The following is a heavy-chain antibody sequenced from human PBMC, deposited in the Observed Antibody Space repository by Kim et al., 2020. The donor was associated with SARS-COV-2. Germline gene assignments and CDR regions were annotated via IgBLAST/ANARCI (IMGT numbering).Heavy chain of an antibody. CDR2: IYYSGST. CDR1: GGSISSGGYY. Sequence: SETLSLTCTVSGGSISSGGYYWSWIRQHPGKGLEWIGYIYYSGSTYYNPSLKSRVTISVDTSKNQFSLKLSSVTAADTAVYYCARSCYPTSVIAYWGQGTPVTVSS. J-gene: IGHJ4*02. CDR3: ARSCYPTSVIAY. V-gene: IGHV4-31*03. D-gene: IGHD2-15*01.